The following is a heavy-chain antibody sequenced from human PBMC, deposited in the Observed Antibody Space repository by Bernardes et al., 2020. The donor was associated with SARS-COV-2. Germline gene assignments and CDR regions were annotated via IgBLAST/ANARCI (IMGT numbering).Heavy chain of an antibody. CDR2: IYYSGKT. Sequence: SETLSLTCTVSGGSTSSGHYYWGWLRQPPVQGLEWIGSIYYSGKTYYNPSLTSRVTISVDTSKNPLSLKLISATAADTAVYYCARIRLFSGQEYYVLDVWGQGTTVTVSS. D-gene: IGHD5-12*01. V-gene: IGHV4-39*01. J-gene: IGHJ6*02. CDR1: GGSTSSGHYY. CDR3: ARIRLFSGQEYYVLDV.